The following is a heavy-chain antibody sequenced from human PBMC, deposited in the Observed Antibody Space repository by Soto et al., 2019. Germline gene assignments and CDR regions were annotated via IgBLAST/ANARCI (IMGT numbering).Heavy chain of an antibody. V-gene: IGHV3-73*02. CDR2: IPSKTNTYAT. CDR3: TRQHLDVPVASAIDY. CDR1: GFTFSGST. D-gene: IGHD6-19*01. Sequence: DVQLVESGGGLVQPGGSLKLSCAASGFTFSGSTIHWVRQTSGKGLEWVGRIPSKTNTYATAYAASVKGRFTISRDDSKNTAYLQMDSLKTEDTAVYYCTRQHLDVPVASAIDYWGQGTLVTVSS. J-gene: IGHJ4*02.